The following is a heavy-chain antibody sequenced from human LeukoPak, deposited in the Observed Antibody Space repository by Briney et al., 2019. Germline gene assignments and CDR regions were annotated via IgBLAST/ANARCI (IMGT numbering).Heavy chain of an antibody. V-gene: IGHV1-24*01. CDR1: GYTLTELS. CDR3: ARGRGYRVNGDY. Sequence: ASVKVSCKVSGYTLTELSMHWVRQAPGKGLEWMGGFDPEDGETIYAQKFQGRVTMTRNTSISTAYMELSSLRSEDTAVYYCARGRGYRVNGDYWGQGTLVTVSS. D-gene: IGHD1-26*01. J-gene: IGHJ4*02. CDR2: FDPEDGET.